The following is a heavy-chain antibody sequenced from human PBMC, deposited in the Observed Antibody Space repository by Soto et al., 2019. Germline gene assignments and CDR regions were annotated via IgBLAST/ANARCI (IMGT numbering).Heavy chain of an antibody. CDR2: IVVGSGNT. D-gene: IGHD5-12*01. J-gene: IGHJ6*02. CDR3: AAGPRDIVATLPDYYYYGMDV. V-gene: IGHV1-58*01. CDR1: GFTFTSSA. Sequence: SVKVSCKASGFTFTSSAVQWVRQARGQRLEGIGWIVVGSGNTNYAQKFQERVTITRDMSTSTAYMELSSLRSEDTAVYYCAAGPRDIVATLPDYYYYGMDVWGQGTTVTVS.